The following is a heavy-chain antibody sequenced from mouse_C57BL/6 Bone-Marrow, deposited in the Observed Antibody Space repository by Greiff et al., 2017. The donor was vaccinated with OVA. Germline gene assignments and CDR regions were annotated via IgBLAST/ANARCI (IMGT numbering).Heavy chain of an antibody. D-gene: IGHD1-1*01. Sequence: DVKLQESGPGLVKPSQSLSLTCSVTGYSITSGYYWNWIRQFPGNKLEWMGYISYDGSNNYNPSLKNRISITRDTSKNQFFLKLNSVTTEDTATYYCARKDYYGSSPYWYFDVWGTGTTVTVSS. CDR2: ISYDGSN. J-gene: IGHJ1*03. V-gene: IGHV3-6*01. CDR1: GYSITSGYY. CDR3: ARKDYYGSSPYWYFDV.